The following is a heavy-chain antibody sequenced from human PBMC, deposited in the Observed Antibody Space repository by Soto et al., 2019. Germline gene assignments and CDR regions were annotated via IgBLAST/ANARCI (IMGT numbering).Heavy chain of an antibody. V-gene: IGHV4-59*01. CDR1: GGSMSSNY. J-gene: IGHJ4*02. D-gene: IGHD4-17*01. CDR2: IYYTGST. Sequence: SETLSLTCTVSGGSMSSNYWTWIRQSPGKGLEWIGYIYYTGSTKYNPSLKSRVTISLDTSKNQFSLRLTSVTSADTAVYYCARGGSYGDFFDYWGQGAQVTVPQ. CDR3: ARGGSYGDFFDY.